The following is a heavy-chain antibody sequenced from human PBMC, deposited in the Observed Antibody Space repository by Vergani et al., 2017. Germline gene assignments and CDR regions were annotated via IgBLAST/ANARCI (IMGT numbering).Heavy chain of an antibody. CDR1: GGTFSSYA. J-gene: IGHJ3*02. CDR3: ARARITMVRGARGDAFDI. CDR2: IIPNSGGT. V-gene: IGHV1-2*02. Sequence: QVQLVQSGAEVKKPGSSVKVSCKASGGTFSSYAISWVRQAPGQGLEWMGGIIPNSGGTNYAQKLQGRVTMTRDTSISTAYMELSRLRSDDTAVYYCARARITMVRGARGDAFDIWGQGTMVTVSS. D-gene: IGHD3-10*01.